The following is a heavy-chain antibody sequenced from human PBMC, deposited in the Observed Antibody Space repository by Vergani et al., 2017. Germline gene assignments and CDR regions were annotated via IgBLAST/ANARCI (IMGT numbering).Heavy chain of an antibody. CDR1: GFTFSSYA. Sequence: EVQLLESGGGLVQSGGSLRLSCAASGFTFSSYAMSWVRQAPGKGLEWVSVISGSGGSTYYADSVKGRFTISRDNSKNTLYLQLNSLRAEDTAVYYCARMGDRLAVALDYWGQGTLVTVSS. J-gene: IGHJ4*02. CDR2: ISGSGGST. V-gene: IGHV3-23*01. CDR3: ARMGDRLAVALDY. D-gene: IGHD6-19*01.